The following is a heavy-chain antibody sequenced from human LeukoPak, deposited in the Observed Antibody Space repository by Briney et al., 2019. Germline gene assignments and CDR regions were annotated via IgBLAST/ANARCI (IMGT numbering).Heavy chain of an antibody. J-gene: IGHJ6*03. CDR2: ISSSGSTI. V-gene: IGHV3-11*04. CDR1: GFTFSDYY. Sequence: PGGSLRLSCAASGFTFSDYYMSWIRQAPGKGLEWVSYISSSGSTIYYADSVKGRFTISRDNAKNSLYLQMNSLRAEDTAVYYCARDKVQLATPDFYYSYYMDVWGKGTTVTVSS. D-gene: IGHD6-13*01. CDR3: ARDKVQLATPDFYYSYYMDV.